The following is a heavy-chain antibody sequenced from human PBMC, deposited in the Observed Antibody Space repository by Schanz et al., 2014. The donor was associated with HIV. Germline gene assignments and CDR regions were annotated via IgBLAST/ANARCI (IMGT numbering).Heavy chain of an antibody. Sequence: VQLLESGGRLVQPGGSLRLSCATSGFTFNIYGLHWVRQAPGKGLEWVAVIWYDGSNKYYADSVKGRFTISRDNSKNTLYLQMNSLRAEDTAVYFCANTEFPYSSSSDYYYGMDVWGQGTTVTVSS. CDR2: IWYDGSNK. CDR3: ANTEFPYSSSSDYYYGMDV. CDR1: GFTFNIYG. D-gene: IGHD6-6*01. J-gene: IGHJ6*02. V-gene: IGHV3-33*06.